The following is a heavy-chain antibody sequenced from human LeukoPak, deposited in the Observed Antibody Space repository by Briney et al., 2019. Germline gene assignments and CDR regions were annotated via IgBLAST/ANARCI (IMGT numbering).Heavy chain of an antibody. CDR3: ARLPRGSVTTGYYVDY. CDR1: GGSISSSPYF. D-gene: IGHD1-1*01. Sequence: SETLSLTCIVSGGSISSSPYFWGWIRQPPGKGLEWIGSMYYSGSTYYNPSLKSRVTISVDASKNQFSLKLSSITAADTSIYYCARLPRGSVTTGYYVDYWGQGTLVTVSS. J-gene: IGHJ4*02. V-gene: IGHV4-39*01. CDR2: MYYSGST.